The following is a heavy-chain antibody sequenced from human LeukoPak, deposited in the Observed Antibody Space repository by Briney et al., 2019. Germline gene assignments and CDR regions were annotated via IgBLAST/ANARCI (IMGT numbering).Heavy chain of an antibody. CDR2: IYYSGST. CDR3: ARSYSSGWYNWFDP. J-gene: IGHJ5*02. CDR1: GGSISSYY. Sequence: SETLSLTCTVSGGSISSYYWSWIRQPPGKGLEWIGYIYYSGSTNYNPSLKSRVTMSVDTSKNQFSLKLSSVTAADTAVYYCARSYSSGWYNWFDPWGQGTLVTVSS. D-gene: IGHD6-19*01. V-gene: IGHV4-59*12.